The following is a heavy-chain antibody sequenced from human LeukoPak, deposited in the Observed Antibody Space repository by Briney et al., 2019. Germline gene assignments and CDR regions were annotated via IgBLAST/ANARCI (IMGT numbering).Heavy chain of an antibody. Sequence: PGGSLRLSCAASGFTFSSYSMNWVRQAPGKGLEWVSYISSSSSTIYYADSVKGRFTISRDNAENSVFLQMTSLRVEDTAVYHCARKGGPRPNDAFDIWGQGTKATVSS. CDR3: ARKGGPRPNDAFDI. D-gene: IGHD2-15*01. CDR2: ISSSSSTI. J-gene: IGHJ3*02. CDR1: GFTFSSYS. V-gene: IGHV3-48*04.